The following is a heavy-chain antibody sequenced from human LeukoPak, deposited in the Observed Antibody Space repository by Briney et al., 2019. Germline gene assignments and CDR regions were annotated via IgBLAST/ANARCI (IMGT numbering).Heavy chain of an antibody. D-gene: IGHD3-3*01. CDR3: AKDREHDFWSEQRDLFDY. V-gene: IGHV3-74*01. J-gene: IGHJ4*02. CDR1: GFTFSSYW. CDR2: INSDGSST. Sequence: GGSLRLSCAASGFTFSSYWMHWVRHAPGKGLVWVSHINSDGSSTSYADSVKGRFTISRDNAKNTLYLQMNSLRAEDTAVYYCAKDREHDFWSEQRDLFDYWGQGTLVTVSS.